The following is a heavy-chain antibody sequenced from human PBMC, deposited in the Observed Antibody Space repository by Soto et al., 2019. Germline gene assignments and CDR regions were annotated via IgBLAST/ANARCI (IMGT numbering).Heavy chain of an antibody. CDR1: GFTFKSYN. J-gene: IGHJ4*01. Sequence: PGGSLRLSCAASGFTFKSYNMNWVRQSPGKGLDWLSYISSSSSTIYYADSVKGRFTISRDNAKNSLYLQMNSLRDDDTAMYYCARGGTIAVTTIGDYWGQGTLVTAPQ. CDR3: ARGGTIAVTTIGDY. D-gene: IGHD5-12*01. CDR2: ISSSSSTI. V-gene: IGHV3-48*02.